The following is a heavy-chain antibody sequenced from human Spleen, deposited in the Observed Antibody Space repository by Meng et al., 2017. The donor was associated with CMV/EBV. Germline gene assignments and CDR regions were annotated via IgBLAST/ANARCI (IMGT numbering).Heavy chain of an antibody. V-gene: IGHV3-74*01. CDR2: IDGDGATT. J-gene: IGHJ6*02. CDR1: GFKFRDYW. Sequence: GESLKISCAASGFKFRDYWMHWVRQAPGKGPVWVSRIDGDGATTIYADSVKGRFTISRDNAKNSLYLQMNSLRAEDTAVYYCARDRLQWELGRYGMDVWGHGTTVTVSS. D-gene: IGHD1-26*01. CDR3: ARDRLQWELGRYGMDV.